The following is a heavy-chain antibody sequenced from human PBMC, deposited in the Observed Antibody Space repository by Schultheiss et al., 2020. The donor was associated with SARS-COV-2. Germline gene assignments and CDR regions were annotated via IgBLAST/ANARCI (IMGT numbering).Heavy chain of an antibody. CDR3: AKGTMGLRWSGFDI. CDR2: IRSKANSYAT. D-gene: IGHD5-12*01. J-gene: IGHJ3*02. V-gene: IGHV3-73*01. Sequence: GGSLRLSCAASGFTFSSYAMSWVRQASGKGLEWVGRIRSKANSYATAYAASVKGRFTISRDNSKNTLYLQMNSLRAEDTAVYYCAKGTMGLRWSGFDIWGQGTMVTVSS. CDR1: GFTFSSYA.